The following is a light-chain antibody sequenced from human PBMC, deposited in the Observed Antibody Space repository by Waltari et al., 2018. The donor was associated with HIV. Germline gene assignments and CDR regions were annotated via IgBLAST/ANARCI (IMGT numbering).Light chain of an antibody. CDR1: QNIGKY. CDR2: ASS. J-gene: IGKJ1*01. CDR3: QQAYSSPWT. V-gene: IGKV1-39*01. Sequence: DIKITQSPSSLSASLGESVTITCRASQNIGKYLNWYQQKPGKAPQPLIYASSTLESGVPSRFSGSGYGTDFTLTVSGLQVEDFATYHCQQAYSSPWTFGQGTKVEIK.